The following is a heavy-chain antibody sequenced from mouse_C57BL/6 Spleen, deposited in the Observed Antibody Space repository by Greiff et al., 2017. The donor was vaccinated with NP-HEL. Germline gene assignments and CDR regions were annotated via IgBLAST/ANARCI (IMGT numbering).Heavy chain of an antibody. V-gene: IGHV6-6*01. CDR3: TRERGYFDY. Sequence: EVKLMESGGGLVQPGGSMKLSCAASGFTFSDAWMDWVRQSPEKGLEWVAEIRNKANNNATYYAESVKGRFTISRDESKSSVYLQMNSLRAEDTGIYYCTRERGYFDYWGQGTTLTVSS. CDR1: GFTFSDAW. CDR2: IRNKANNNAT. J-gene: IGHJ2*01.